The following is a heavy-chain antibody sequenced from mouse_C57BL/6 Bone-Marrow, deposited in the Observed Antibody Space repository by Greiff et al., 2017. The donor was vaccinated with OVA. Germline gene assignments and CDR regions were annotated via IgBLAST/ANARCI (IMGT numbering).Heavy chain of an antibody. V-gene: IGHV14-2*01. Sequence: EVKLVESGAELVKPGASVKLSCTASGFNIKDYYMHWVKQRTEQGLEWIGRIDPEDGETKYAPKFQGKATITADTSSNTAYLPLSSLTSEDTAVYYCALCGSSYCWYFDVWGTGTTVTVSS. CDR2: IDPEDGET. CDR1: GFNIKDYY. D-gene: IGHD1-1*01. J-gene: IGHJ1*03. CDR3: ALCGSSYCWYFDV.